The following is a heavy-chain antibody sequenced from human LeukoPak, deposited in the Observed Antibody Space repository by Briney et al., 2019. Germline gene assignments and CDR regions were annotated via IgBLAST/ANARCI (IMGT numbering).Heavy chain of an antibody. D-gene: IGHD1-26*01. CDR1: GFTFGNYY. J-gene: IGHJ5*02. CDR2: INPSGSST. CDR3: ARDNSDTWGWWFDP. V-gene: IGHV1-46*01. Sequence: ASVKVSSKASGFTFGNYYMHWVRQAPGQGLEWMGIINPSGSSTNYEKKFQGRVTLTRDTSTSTVYMELSSLRSEDTAVYYCARDNSDTWGWWFDPWGQGTLVTVSS.